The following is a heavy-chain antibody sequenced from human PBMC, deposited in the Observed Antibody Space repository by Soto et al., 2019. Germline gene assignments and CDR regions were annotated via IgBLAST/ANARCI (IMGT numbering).Heavy chain of an antibody. CDR2: ISYDGTNK. J-gene: IGHJ6*02. Sequence: QVQLVESGGGVVQPGRSLRLSCAASGFTFSTYGMHWVRQAPGKGLEWVAVISYDGTNKYFGDSVNGRYIISRDNSKNTLYLQMNSLRPEDTAVYHCAKDRGSGWNYYGMDVWGQGTTVTVSS. CDR1: GFTFSTYG. D-gene: IGHD6-19*01. V-gene: IGHV3-30*18. CDR3: AKDRGSGWNYYGMDV.